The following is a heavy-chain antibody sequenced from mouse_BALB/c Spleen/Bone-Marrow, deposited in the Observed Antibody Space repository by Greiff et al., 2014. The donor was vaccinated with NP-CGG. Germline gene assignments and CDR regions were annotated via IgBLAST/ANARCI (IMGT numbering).Heavy chain of an antibody. V-gene: IGHV1S81*02. CDR2: INPSNGGT. CDR3: TRSEYGNHWFAY. D-gene: IGHD2-10*02. J-gene: IGHJ3*01. CDR1: GYTFTSYY. Sequence: QVQLQQSGAELVKPGASVKLSCKASGYTFTSYYMYWVKQRPGQGLEWIGEINPSNGGTNFNEKFKSKATLTVDKSSNTAYMQLSSLTSEDSAVYYCTRSEYGNHWFAYWGQGTLVTVSA.